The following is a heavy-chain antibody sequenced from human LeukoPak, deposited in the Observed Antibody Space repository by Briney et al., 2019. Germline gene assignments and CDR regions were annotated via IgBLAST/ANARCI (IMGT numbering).Heavy chain of an antibody. D-gene: IGHD2-2*01. CDR1: GFTFSSYS. CDR3: ARGEEVVPAAEIDY. CDR2: ISSSSSYI. V-gene: IGHV3-21*01. Sequence: GGSLRLSCAASGFTFSSYSMNWVRQAPGKGLEWVSSISSSSSYIYYADSVKGRFTISRDNAKNSLYLQMNSLRAENTAVYYCARGEEVVPAAEIDYWGQGTLVTVSS. J-gene: IGHJ4*02.